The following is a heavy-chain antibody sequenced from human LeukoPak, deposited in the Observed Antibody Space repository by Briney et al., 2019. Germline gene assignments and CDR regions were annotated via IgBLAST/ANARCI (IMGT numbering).Heavy chain of an antibody. CDR3: ARERVAAAGRVIDY. J-gene: IGHJ4*02. D-gene: IGHD6-13*01. Sequence: GGSLRLSCAASGFTFSSYGMHWVRQAPGKGLEWVAVTWYDGSNKYYADSVKGRFTISRDNSKNTLYLQMNSLRAEDTAVYYCARERVAAAGRVIDYWGQGTLVTVSS. CDR1: GFTFSSYG. V-gene: IGHV3-33*01. CDR2: TWYDGSNK.